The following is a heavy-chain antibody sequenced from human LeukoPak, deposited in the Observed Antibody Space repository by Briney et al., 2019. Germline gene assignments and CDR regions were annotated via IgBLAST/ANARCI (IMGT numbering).Heavy chain of an antibody. V-gene: IGHV5-51*01. Sequence: GESLKISCKGSGYSFTSYWIGWVRQMPGKGLEWMGIIYPGGSDTRYSPSFQGQDTISADKSLSTAYLQWSSLKASDTAMYYCARNALPTAARIERQERYYYYYYMDVWGKGTTVTVSS. J-gene: IGHJ6*03. CDR2: IYPGGSDT. CDR3: ARNALPTAARIERQERYYYYYYMDV. D-gene: IGHD2-2*01. CDR1: GYSFTSYW.